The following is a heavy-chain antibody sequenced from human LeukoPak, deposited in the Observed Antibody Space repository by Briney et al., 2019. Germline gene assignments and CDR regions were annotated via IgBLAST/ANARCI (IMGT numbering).Heavy chain of an antibody. CDR2: IFYSGST. Sequence: PSETLSLTCTVYGGSMRNYYWSWIRQPPGKGLEWIGYIFYSGSTNYNPSLRSRVTISVDTSKNQFSLKLSSVAAADTAVSYCARGWRNDDLDSWGQGTLVTVSS. CDR1: GGSMRNYY. J-gene: IGHJ4*02. V-gene: IGHV4-59*08. CDR3: ARGWRNDDLDS. D-gene: IGHD1-1*01.